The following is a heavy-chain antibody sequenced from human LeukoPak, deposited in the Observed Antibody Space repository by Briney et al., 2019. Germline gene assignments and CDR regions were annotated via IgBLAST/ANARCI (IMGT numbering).Heavy chain of an antibody. Sequence: SETLSLTCTVSGGSISSYYWSWIRQPPGKGLEWIGYIYYSGSTNYNPSLKSRVTISVDTSKNQFSLKLSSVTAADTAVYYCARARMIVGGFDVWGQGTMVPVSS. CDR3: ARARMIVGGFDV. J-gene: IGHJ3*01. V-gene: IGHV4-59*01. CDR2: IYYSGST. CDR1: GGSISSYY. D-gene: IGHD3-22*01.